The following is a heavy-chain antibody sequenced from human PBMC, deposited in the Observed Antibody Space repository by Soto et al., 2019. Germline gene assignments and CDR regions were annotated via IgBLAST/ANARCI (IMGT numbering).Heavy chain of an antibody. V-gene: IGHV3-48*02. CDR1: GFKFSIYS. CDR2: ITSDTKTI. J-gene: IGHJ4*02. Sequence: EVQLVESGGALVQPGGSLRLSCAASGFKFSIYSMNWVRQAPGKGLEWSAYITSDTKTIKYADSVKGRFTISRDNAKNSVYLQMNSLSDEDTDVYYCARSVEGHFDYWGQGTVVTVSS. D-gene: IGHD6-19*01. CDR3: ARSVEGHFDY.